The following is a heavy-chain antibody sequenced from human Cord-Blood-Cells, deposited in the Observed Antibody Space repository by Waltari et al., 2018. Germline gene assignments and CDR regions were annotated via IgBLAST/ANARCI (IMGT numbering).Heavy chain of an antibody. CDR1: GGSISSGGYY. CDR3: ARDGAYYYGSGSYYNYFDY. D-gene: IGHD3-10*01. J-gene: IGHJ4*02. CDR2: IYYSGST. Sequence: PSQTLSLTCTVSGGSISSGGYYWSWIRQHPGKGLEWIGYIYYSGSTYYNPSLKSRVTISVDTSKNQFSLKLSSVTAADTAVYYCARDGAYYYGSGSYYNYFDYWGQGTLVTVSS. V-gene: IGHV4-31*03.